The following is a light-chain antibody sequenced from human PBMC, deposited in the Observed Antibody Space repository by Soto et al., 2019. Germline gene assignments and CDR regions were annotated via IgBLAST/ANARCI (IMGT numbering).Light chain of an antibody. CDR1: QGVGTN. CDR3: QQYHNWPPWT. CDR2: DAS. Sequence: EVVMTQSTANLYVSPGERATLSCRASQGVGTNLAWYQQKPGQAPILLIYDASTRAAGVQARFRGSGSGTEFTLTISSLQSEDFAVYSCQQYHNWPPWTFGQRTKVDIK. V-gene: IGKV3-15*01. J-gene: IGKJ1*01.